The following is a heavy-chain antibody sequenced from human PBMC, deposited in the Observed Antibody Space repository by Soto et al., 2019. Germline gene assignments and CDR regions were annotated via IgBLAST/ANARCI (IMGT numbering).Heavy chain of an antibody. D-gene: IGHD7-27*01. J-gene: IGHJ5*02. CDR3: ARGPPQNWDTAGFDP. CDR1: GFTFSSYW. V-gene: IGHV3-74*01. Sequence: GGSLRLSCAASGFTFSSYWMHWVRQAPGKGLVWVSRINSDGSSTSYADSVKGRFTISRDNAKNTLYLQMNSLRAEDTAVYYCARGPPQNWDTAGFDPWGQGTLVTVSS. CDR2: INSDGSST.